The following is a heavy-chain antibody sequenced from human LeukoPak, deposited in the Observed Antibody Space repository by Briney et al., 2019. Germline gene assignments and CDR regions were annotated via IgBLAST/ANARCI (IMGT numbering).Heavy chain of an antibody. V-gene: IGHV4-59*01. CDR2: IFYSGYT. CDR3: ARLYAGAYTRLDP. D-gene: IGHD3-16*01. Sequence: SETLSLTCTVSGGSISSYYWSWIRQPPGKGLEWIGYIFYSGYTDYNPSLKSRVTISLDTSKNQFSLNLSSVTAADTAVYYCARLYAGAYTRLDPWGQGILVAVSS. CDR1: GGSISSYY. J-gene: IGHJ5*02.